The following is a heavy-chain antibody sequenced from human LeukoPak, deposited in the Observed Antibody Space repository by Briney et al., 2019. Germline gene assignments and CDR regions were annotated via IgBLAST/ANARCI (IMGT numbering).Heavy chain of an antibody. J-gene: IGHJ4*02. V-gene: IGHV1-69*05. CDR3: AIETTMVRGVI. CDR1: GGTFSSYA. CDR2: IIPIFGTA. Sequence: ASVKVSCKASGGTFSSYAISWVRQAPGQGLEWMGRIIPIFGTANYAQKFQGRVTITTDESTSTAYMELSSLRSEDTAVYYCAIETTMVRGVIWGQGTLVTVSS. D-gene: IGHD3-10*01.